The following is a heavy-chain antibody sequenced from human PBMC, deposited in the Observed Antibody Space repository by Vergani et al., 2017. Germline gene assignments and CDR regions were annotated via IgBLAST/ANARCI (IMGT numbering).Heavy chain of an antibody. CDR3: ARGGLPDAFDI. CDR1: GYSISRGYF. V-gene: IGHV4-38-2*02. D-gene: IGHD3-10*01. J-gene: IGHJ3*02. Sequence: QVQLQESGPGLVKPSETLSLTCSVSGYSISRGYFWGWFRQPPGKGLEWIGNIFHTGLTYRNPSPRRRVAISVDTSRNQFSLRLRSVTAADTAAYFCARGGLPDAFDIWGQGTLVTVSS. CDR2: IFHTGLT.